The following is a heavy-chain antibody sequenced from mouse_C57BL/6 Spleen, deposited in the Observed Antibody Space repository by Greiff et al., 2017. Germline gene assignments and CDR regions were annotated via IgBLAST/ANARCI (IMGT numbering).Heavy chain of an antibody. Sequence: EVKLMESGPGLVKPSQSLSLTCSVTGYSITSGYYWNWIRQFPGNKLEWMGYISYDGSNNYNPSLKNRISITRDTSKNHFFLKLNSVTTEDTATYYCASRANWDDYWGQGTTLTVSS. CDR2: ISYDGSN. D-gene: IGHD4-1*01. CDR1: GYSITSGYY. J-gene: IGHJ2*01. CDR3: ASRANWDDY. V-gene: IGHV3-6*01.